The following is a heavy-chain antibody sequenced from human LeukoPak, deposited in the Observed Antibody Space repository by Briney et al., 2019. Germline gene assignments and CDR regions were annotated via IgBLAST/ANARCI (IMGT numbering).Heavy chain of an antibody. D-gene: IGHD3-3*01. Sequence: ASVKVSCKASGYTFTGYYMHWVRQAPGQGLEWMGWINPNSGGTNYAQKFQGRVTMTRDTSISTAYMELSRLRSDDTAVYYCARVGHDFSYYCDYWGQGTLVTVSS. J-gene: IGHJ4*02. V-gene: IGHV1-2*02. CDR1: GYTFTGYY. CDR3: ARVGHDFSYYCDY. CDR2: INPNSGGT.